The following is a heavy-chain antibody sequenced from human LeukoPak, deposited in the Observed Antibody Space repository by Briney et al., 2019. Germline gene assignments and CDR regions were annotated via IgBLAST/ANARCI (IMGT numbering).Heavy chain of an antibody. D-gene: IGHD6-19*01. J-gene: IGHJ4*02. Sequence: PGGSLRLSCAASGFTFSSYGMHLVRQAPGKGLEWVAFIRYDGSNKYYADSVKGRFTVPRDNSKNTPYLQMNSLRAEDTAVYYCAKDGGEGAVARYYFDYWGQGTLVTVSS. V-gene: IGHV3-30*02. CDR2: IRYDGSNK. CDR3: AKDGGEGAVARYYFDY. CDR1: GFTFSSYG.